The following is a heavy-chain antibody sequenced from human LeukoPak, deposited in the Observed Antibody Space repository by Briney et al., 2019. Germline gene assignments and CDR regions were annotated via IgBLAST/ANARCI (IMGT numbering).Heavy chain of an antibody. V-gene: IGHV4-59*08. Sequence: SETLSLTCTVSGGSISSYYWSWIRQPPGKGLEWIGYIYYSGSTNYSPSLKSRVTISVDTSKNQFPLKLSSVTAADTAVYYCARHTSGIAAAGIDYWGQGTLVTVSS. CDR2: IYYSGST. CDR1: GGSISSYY. J-gene: IGHJ4*02. D-gene: IGHD6-13*01. CDR3: ARHTSGIAAAGIDY.